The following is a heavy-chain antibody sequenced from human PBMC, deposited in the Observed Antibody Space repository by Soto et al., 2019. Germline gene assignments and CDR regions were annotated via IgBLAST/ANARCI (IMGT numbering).Heavy chain of an antibody. CDR3: ARTLGYCSGGSCYSTYYYYYYMDV. CDR2: IKQDGSEK. J-gene: IGHJ6*03. V-gene: IGHV3-7*01. CDR1: GFTFSSYW. Sequence: GGSLRLSCAASGFTFSSYWMSWVRQAPGKGLEWVANIKQDGSEKYNVDSVKGRFTISRDNAMNSLYLQMNSLRAEDTAVYYCARTLGYCSGGSCYSTYYYYYYMDVWGKGTTVTVSS. D-gene: IGHD2-15*01.